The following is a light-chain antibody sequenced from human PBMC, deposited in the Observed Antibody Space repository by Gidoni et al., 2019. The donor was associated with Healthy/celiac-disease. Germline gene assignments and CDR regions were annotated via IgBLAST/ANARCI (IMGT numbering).Light chain of an antibody. CDR2: AAS. CDR1: QGISNS. J-gene: IGKJ4*01. V-gene: IGKV1-NL1*01. CDR3: QQYYSTPLLT. Sequence: DIQMTQSPSSLSASVGDRVTITCRASQGISNSLAWYQQKPGKAPKLLLYAASRLESGVPSRFSGSGSGTDYTLTIISLQPEDFATYYCQQYYSTPLLTFGGGTKVEIK.